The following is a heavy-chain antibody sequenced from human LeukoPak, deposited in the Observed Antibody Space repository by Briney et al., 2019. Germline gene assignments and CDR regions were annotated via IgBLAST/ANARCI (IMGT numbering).Heavy chain of an antibody. V-gene: IGHV3-49*04. CDR3: SRNGLVDFDY. CDR2: IRRRAYAGAA. Sequence: GGSLGLSCTTSGIAFDDFAMSGVRQPAGKGLEWVGFIRRRAYAGAAEYAASVKGRFIISRDDSKGIAYLQMNSLKTEDTAVYYCSRNGLVDFDYWGQGSRVIVSP. CDR1: GIAFDDFA. J-gene: IGHJ4*02.